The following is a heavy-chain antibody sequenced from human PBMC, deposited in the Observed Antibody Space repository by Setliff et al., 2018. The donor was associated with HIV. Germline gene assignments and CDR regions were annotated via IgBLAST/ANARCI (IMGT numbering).Heavy chain of an antibody. J-gene: IGHJ4*02. CDR1: GGSISRTNW. CDR3: ARHPRGSIAAAASSLDY. V-gene: IGHV4-4*02. D-gene: IGHD6-13*01. CDR2: IYHSGNT. Sequence: SETLSLTCAVSGGSISRTNWWSWVRQSPGKGLEWIGEIYHSGNTNYNPSLKSRVTISVEKPKNQFSLKLSSVTAADTAVYYCARHPRGSIAAAASSLDYWGQGTLVTVSS.